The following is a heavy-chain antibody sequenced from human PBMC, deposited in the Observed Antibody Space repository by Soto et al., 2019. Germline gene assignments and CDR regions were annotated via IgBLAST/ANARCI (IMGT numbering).Heavy chain of an antibody. CDR2: LYYSGST. V-gene: IGHV4-31*03. CDR1: GGSISRGGYY. CDR3: ARESVDISGWSSYGIDV. Sequence: QVQLQESGPGLVKPSQTLSLTCTVSGGSISRGGYYWSWIRQHPGKGLEWIGYLYYSGSTYSNPPRKRRVTIAVDTSRNQFSLKLSSVTAADTAVYYCARESVDISGWSSYGIDVWGQGTTVTVSS. D-gene: IGHD6-19*01. J-gene: IGHJ6*02.